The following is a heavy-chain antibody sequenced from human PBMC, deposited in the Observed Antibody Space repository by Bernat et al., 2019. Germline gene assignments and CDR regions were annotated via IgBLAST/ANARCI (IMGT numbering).Heavy chain of an antibody. Sequence: EVQLVESGGGLVQPGGSLRLSCAASGFTFSSYDMHWVRQATGKGLEWVSAIGTAGDPYYPGSVKGRFTISRENAKNPLYLQMNSLRAGDTAVYYCARSPLIVGANWYFDLWGRGTLVTVSS. CDR2: IGTAGDP. CDR3: ARSPLIVGANWYFDL. D-gene: IGHD1-26*01. V-gene: IGHV3-13*05. CDR1: GFTFSSYD. J-gene: IGHJ2*01.